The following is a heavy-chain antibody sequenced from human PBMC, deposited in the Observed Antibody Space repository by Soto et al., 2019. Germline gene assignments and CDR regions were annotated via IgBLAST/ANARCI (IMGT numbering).Heavy chain of an antibody. CDR2: ISYSGSTI. Sequence: ESGGGLVQPGGSLRLSCPAAGFTFSSYEMNWVRQAPGKGLEWVSYISYSGSTIYYADSVKGRFTISRDNAKNSLYLQMNSLRAEDTAVYYCARGPQFPDIEVIPGAVDDWGQGTLVTVSS. CDR3: ARGPQFPDIEVIPGAVDD. D-gene: IGHD2-2*01. CDR1: GFTFSSYE. V-gene: IGHV3-48*03. J-gene: IGHJ4*02.